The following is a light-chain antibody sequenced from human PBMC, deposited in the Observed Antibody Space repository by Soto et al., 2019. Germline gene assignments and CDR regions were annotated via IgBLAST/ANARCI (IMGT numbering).Light chain of an antibody. Sequence: DIQMTQSPSSLSASVGDRVTITCRASHNINNCLAWYQQKPGKAPKLLIYKASTVESGVPSRFSGSGSGTEFTLTISCLQTEDFATYYCLHYYTYPCTFGRGTRVDIK. CDR1: HNINNC. CDR2: KAS. J-gene: IGKJ4*01. CDR3: LHYYTYPCT. V-gene: IGKV1-5*03.